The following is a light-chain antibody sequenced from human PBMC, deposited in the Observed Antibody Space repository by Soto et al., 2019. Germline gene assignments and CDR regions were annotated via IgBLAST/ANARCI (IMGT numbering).Light chain of an antibody. V-gene: IGKV3-15*01. CDR1: QGIGNT. CDR2: AAS. Sequence: EIVITQSPATLSVSPGEGATLSCRASQGIGNTLAWYQQKPGQTPRLLIYAASIRATGVPARFSGSGSGTDFTLNINSLQSEDFEVYYCQHYVDWPLTFGGGTKVDIK. CDR3: QHYVDWPLT. J-gene: IGKJ4*01.